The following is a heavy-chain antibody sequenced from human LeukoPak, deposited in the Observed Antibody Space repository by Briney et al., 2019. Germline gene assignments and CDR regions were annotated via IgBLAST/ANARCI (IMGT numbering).Heavy chain of an antibody. CDR3: TRGGLSPMNV. CDR2: INSDGSST. J-gene: IGHJ6*02. V-gene: IGHV3-74*01. CDR1: GFTFSSYW. Sequence: GGSLRLSCAASGFTFSSYWMQWVRQAPGKGLVWVSHINSDGSSTNYADSVKGRFTISRDNAKNTLYLQMNSLRAEDTAVYYCTRGGLSPMNVWGQGTTVTVSS.